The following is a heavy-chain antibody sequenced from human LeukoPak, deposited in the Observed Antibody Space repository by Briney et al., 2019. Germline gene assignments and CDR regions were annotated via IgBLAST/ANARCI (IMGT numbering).Heavy chain of an antibody. V-gene: IGHV4-59*01. D-gene: IGHD4-17*01. CDR2: IYYSGST. CDR1: GGSISSYY. J-gene: IGHJ4*02. Sequence: PSETLSLTCTVSGGSISSYYWSWIRQPPGKGLEWIGYIYYSGSTNYNPSLKSRVTISVDTSKNQFSLKLSSVTAADTAVYYCAISTGDYGDYPYFDYWGQGTLVTVSS. CDR3: AISTGDYGDYPYFDY.